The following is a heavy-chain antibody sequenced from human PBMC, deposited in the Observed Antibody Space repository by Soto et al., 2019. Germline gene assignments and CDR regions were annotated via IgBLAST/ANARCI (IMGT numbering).Heavy chain of an antibody. D-gene: IGHD5-12*01. CDR2: IYSGGST. Sequence: EVQLVESGGGLVQPGGSLRLSCAASGFTVSSNYMSWVRQAPGKGLEWVSVIYSGGSTYYADSVKGRFTISRDNSKNTLYLQMNSLRAEDTAVYYCATGAEYSGYEEEYYFDYWGQGTLVTVSS. CDR1: GFTVSSNY. CDR3: ATGAEYSGYEEEYYFDY. V-gene: IGHV3-66*01. J-gene: IGHJ4*02.